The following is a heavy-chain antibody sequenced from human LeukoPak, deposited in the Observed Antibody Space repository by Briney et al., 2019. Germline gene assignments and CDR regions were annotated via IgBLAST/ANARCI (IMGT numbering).Heavy chain of an antibody. D-gene: IGHD2-2*01. CDR2: IYYSGST. CDR1: GGSISSGGYY. J-gene: IGHJ4*02. V-gene: IGHV4-39*01. Sequence: SETLSLTCTVSGGSISSGGYYWSWIRQPPGKGLEWIGSIYYSGSTYYNPSLKSRVTISVDTSKNQFSLKLSSVTAADTAVYYCARRLFTSIDYWGQGTLVTVSS. CDR3: ARRLFTSIDY.